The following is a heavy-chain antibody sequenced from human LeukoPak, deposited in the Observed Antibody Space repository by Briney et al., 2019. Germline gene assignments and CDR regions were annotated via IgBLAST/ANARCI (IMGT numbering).Heavy chain of an antibody. CDR2: LSDSGGDT. CDR1: GFTFSSYA. V-gene: IGHV3-23*01. Sequence: PGGSLRLSCAASGFTFSSYAMSWVRQAPGQGLEWVSTLSDSGGDTYYADSVKGRFTISRDNSKSTLHLQMNSLRAEDTAVYYCAKVPYSDYGSGRPPFMDAWGQGTTVAISS. D-gene: IGHD3-10*01. CDR3: AKVPYSDYGSGRPPFMDA. J-gene: IGHJ6*02.